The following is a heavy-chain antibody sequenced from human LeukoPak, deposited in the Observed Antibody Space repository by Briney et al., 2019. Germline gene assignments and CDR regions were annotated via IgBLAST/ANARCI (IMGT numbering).Heavy chain of an antibody. Sequence: PGRSLRLSCAASGFTFSSYGMHWVRQAPGKGLEWVAVISYDGSNKYYADSVKGRFTISRDNSKNTLYLQMNSLRAENTAVYYCARDKGSDEGSKFDHWGQGTLVTVSS. CDR3: ARDKGSDEGSKFDH. CDR1: GFTFSSYG. J-gene: IGHJ4*02. V-gene: IGHV3-30*03. CDR2: ISYDGSNK.